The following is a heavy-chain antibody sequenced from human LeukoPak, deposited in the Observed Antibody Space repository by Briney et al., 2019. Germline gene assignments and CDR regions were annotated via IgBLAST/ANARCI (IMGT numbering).Heavy chain of an antibody. D-gene: IGHD4-17*01. CDR1: GGSISSGGYY. CDR3: ARDRGSTRDYGDYGVRFGRSSNYYYGMDV. J-gene: IGHJ6*02. Sequence: SQTLSLTCTVSGGSISSGGYYWSWIRQHPGKGLEWIGYIYYSGSTYYNPSLKSRVTISVDTSKNQFSLKLSSVTAADTAVYYCARDRGSTRDYGDYGVRFGRSSNYYYGMDVWGQGTTVTVSS. CDR2: IYYSGST. V-gene: IGHV4-31*03.